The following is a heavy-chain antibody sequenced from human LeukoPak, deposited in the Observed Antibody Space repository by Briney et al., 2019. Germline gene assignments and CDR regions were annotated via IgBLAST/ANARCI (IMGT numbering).Heavy chain of an antibody. D-gene: IGHD3-16*02. CDR3: ARTKEDMITFGGVIAVYYFDY. J-gene: IGHJ4*02. CDR2: IWYDGSNE. CDR1: GFSFGTYS. V-gene: IGHV3-33*08. Sequence: QSGGSLRLSCAASGFSFGTYSMHWARQVPGKGLEWVAVIWYDGSNEDYADSVKGRFTISRDNSKNTLYLQMNSLRAEDTAVYYCARTKEDMITFGGVIAVYYFDYWGQGTLVTVSS.